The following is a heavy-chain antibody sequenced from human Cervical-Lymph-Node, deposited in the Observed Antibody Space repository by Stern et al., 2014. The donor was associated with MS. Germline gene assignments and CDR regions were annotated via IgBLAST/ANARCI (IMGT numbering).Heavy chain of an antibody. J-gene: IGHJ4*02. V-gene: IGHV1-69*01. CDR1: GGTFSTER. D-gene: IGHD5-12*01. CDR2: IIPIFGAA. CDR3: ARLGSGYDSSYLDF. Sequence: VQLEESGSVAKKPGSSVKVSCKVSGGTFSTERISWVRQAPGQGLEWMGAIIPIFGAADYARQFQDRVTIIADESTSEVHMELSSLRSEDTGVYYCARLGSGYDSSYLDFWGQGSLVTVSS.